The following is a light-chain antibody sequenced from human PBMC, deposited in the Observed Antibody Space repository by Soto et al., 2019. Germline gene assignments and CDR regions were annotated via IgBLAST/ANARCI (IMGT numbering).Light chain of an antibody. CDR3: QQYDNLPWT. V-gene: IGKV1-33*01. Sequence: DIQMTQSPSSLSASVGDRVTITCQASQDISNYLNWYQQKPGKAPKLLIYDASNLETGVPSRFSGSGSVTDFTFTISSMQPEDISTYYWQQYDNLPWTFGQGTKVEIK. J-gene: IGKJ1*01. CDR1: QDISNY. CDR2: DAS.